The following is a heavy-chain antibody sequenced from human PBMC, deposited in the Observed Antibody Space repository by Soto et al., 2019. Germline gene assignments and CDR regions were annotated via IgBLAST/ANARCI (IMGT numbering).Heavy chain of an antibody. CDR1: GGSISSGDYY. Sequence: QVQLQESGPGLVKPSQTLSLTCTVSGGSISSGDYYWSWIRQPPGKGLEGIGYIYYSGSTYYNPSLKSRVTISVDTSKNQFSLKLNSVTAADTAVYYCARGGAIGTCFDPWGQGTLVTVSS. CDR3: ARGGAIGTCFDP. V-gene: IGHV4-30-4*01. J-gene: IGHJ5*02. D-gene: IGHD1-26*01. CDR2: IYYSGST.